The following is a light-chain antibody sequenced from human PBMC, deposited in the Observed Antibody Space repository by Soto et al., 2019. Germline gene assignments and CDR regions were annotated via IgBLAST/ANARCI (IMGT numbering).Light chain of an antibody. CDR1: QSVSSY. Sequence: EIVMTQSPATLSLSPGERATLSFRASQSVSSYLAWYQQKPGQAPRLLIYDASNRATGIPARFSGSGSGTDFTLTISSLQAEAVAVYYCQRYNNWPPKITFGQGTRLEIK. J-gene: IGKJ5*01. CDR3: QRYNNWPPKIT. V-gene: IGKV3D-15*01. CDR2: DAS.